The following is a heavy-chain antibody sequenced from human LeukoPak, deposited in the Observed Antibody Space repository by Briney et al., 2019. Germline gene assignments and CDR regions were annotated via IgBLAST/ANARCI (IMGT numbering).Heavy chain of an antibody. V-gene: IGHV3-53*01. D-gene: IGHD3-3*01. J-gene: IGHJ4*02. Sequence: GGSLRLSCAASGFTVSSNYMSWVRQAPGKGLEWVSVIYSGGSTYYADSVKGRFTISRDNSKNTLYLQMNSLRAEDTAVYYCARSLFDRLVRDWGQGTLVTVSS. CDR2: IYSGGST. CDR1: GFTVSSNY. CDR3: ARSLFDRLVRD.